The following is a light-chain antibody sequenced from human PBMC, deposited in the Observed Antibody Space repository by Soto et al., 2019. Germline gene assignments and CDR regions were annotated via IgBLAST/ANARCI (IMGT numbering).Light chain of an antibody. Sequence: DIQMSQSPSTLPESAGDRVTLTRRASQSIDRWLAWYQQRPGKAPKILIYHASSLETGVPSRFSGSGSGTEFTLTIRSLKPDDFATYYCQHYNSYGTFGQGTKVDIK. J-gene: IGKJ1*01. CDR2: HAS. CDR3: QHYNSYGT. V-gene: IGKV1-5*01. CDR1: QSIDRW.